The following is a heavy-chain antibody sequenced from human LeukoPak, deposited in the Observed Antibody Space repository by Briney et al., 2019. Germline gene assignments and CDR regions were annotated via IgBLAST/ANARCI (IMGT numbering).Heavy chain of an antibody. CDR1: GGSISSGDYY. J-gene: IGHJ4*02. CDR3: ARDNPSYGYVVFED. V-gene: IGHV4-30-4*01. CDR2: IYYSGST. D-gene: IGHD5-18*01. Sequence: SETLSLTCTVSGGSISSGDYYWSWIRQPPGKGLEWIGYIYYSGSTYYNPSLKSRVSISVDTSKNQFSLKLSSVTAADTAVYYCARDNPSYGYVVFEDWGQGTLVTVSS.